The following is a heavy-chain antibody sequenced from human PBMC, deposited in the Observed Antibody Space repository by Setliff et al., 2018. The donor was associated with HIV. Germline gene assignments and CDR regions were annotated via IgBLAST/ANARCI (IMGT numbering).Heavy chain of an antibody. J-gene: IGHJ4*02. CDR3: TRDVRYDFGSDY. D-gene: IGHD3-3*01. Sequence: ASVKVSCKASGYSFSKYGISWVRQAPGQGLEWMGWISGFNGNTKYGQNFQGRVTMTIDTSTSTVYMELSRLSSDDTALYYCTRDVRYDFGSDYWGQGTMVTVSS. V-gene: IGHV1-18*01. CDR2: ISGFNGNT. CDR1: GYSFSKYG.